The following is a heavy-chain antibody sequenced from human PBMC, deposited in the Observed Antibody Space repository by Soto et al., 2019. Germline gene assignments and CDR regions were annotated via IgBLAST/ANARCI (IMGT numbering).Heavy chain of an antibody. V-gene: IGHV1-46*01. CDR2: INPSGGST. D-gene: IGHD6-13*01. CDR1: GYTFTSYY. J-gene: IGHJ6*02. CDR3: ARETAALTSLRYYYYGLDV. Sequence: GASVKVSCKASGYTFTSYYMHWVRQAPGQGLEWMGIINPSGGSTSYAQKFQGRVTMTRDTSTSTVYMELSSLRSEDTAVYYCARETAALTSLRYYYYGLDVWGQGTTVTVSS.